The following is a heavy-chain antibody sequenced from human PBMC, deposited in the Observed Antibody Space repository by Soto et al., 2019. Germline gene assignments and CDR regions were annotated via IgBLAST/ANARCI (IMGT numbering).Heavy chain of an antibody. J-gene: IGHJ3*02. CDR1: GFTFSSYA. CDR3: AKVLDSSGFFDAFDI. Sequence: EVQLLESGGGLVQPGGSLRLSCAASGFTFSSYAMTWVRQVPGKGLEWVSTISGSGGGTNYADSVKGRFTISRDNSKNTLYVQMNSLRAEDTAVYYCAKVLDSSGFFDAFDIWGQGTMVTVSS. D-gene: IGHD3-22*01. CDR2: ISGSGGGT. V-gene: IGHV3-23*01.